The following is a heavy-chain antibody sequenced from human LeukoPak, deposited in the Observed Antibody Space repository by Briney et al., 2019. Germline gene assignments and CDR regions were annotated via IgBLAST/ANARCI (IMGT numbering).Heavy chain of an antibody. Sequence: PSQTLSLTCTVSGGSISSGDYYWSWIRQPPGKSLEWIGYIYYSGSTYYNPSLKSRVTISVDTSKNQFSLKLSSVTAADTAVYYCASYTGYSSGWYGQDWGQGTLVTVSS. V-gene: IGHV4-30-4*08. CDR1: GGSISSGDYY. J-gene: IGHJ4*02. CDR3: ASYTGYSSGWYGQD. CDR2: IYYSGST. D-gene: IGHD6-19*01.